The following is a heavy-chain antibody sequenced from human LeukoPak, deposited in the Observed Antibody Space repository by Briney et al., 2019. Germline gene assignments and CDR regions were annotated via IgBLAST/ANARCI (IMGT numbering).Heavy chain of an antibody. CDR1: GFTFSSDA. J-gene: IGHJ4*02. V-gene: IGHV3-23*01. CDR3: AKPGRGIAAAGPIDY. Sequence: PGGSLRLSCAASGFTFSSDAMSWVRQAPGKGLEWVSAISGSGGSTYYADSVKGRFTISRDNSKNTLYLQMNSLRAEDTAVYYCAKPGRGIAAAGPIDYWGQGTLVTVSS. D-gene: IGHD6-13*01. CDR2: ISGSGGST.